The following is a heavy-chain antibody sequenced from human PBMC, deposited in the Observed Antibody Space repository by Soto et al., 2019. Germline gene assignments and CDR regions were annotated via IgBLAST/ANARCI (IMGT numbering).Heavy chain of an antibody. CDR1: GRSFSGYY. CDR2: INHSGST. CDR3: ARGRLDYVWGSYRYKAQYFQH. J-gene: IGHJ1*01. V-gene: IGHV4-34*01. D-gene: IGHD3-16*02. Sequence: SETLSLTCAVYGRSFSGYYWSWLRQPPGKVLEWIGEINHSGSTNYNPSLKSRVTISVDTSKNQFSLKLSSVTAADTAVYYCARGRLDYVWGSYRYKAQYFQHWGQGTLVTVSS.